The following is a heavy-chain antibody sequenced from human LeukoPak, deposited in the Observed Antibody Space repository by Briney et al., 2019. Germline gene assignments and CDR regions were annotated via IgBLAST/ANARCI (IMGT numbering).Heavy chain of an antibody. CDR3: AKDPFSLDFWSGYFGY. Sequence: GGSLRLSCAASGFTFSSYGMHWVRQAPGKGLEWVAFIRYDGSNKYYADSVKGRFTISRDNSKNTLYLQMNSLRAEDTAVYYCAKDPFSLDFWSGYFGYWGQGTLVTVPS. D-gene: IGHD3-3*01. CDR1: GFTFSSYG. V-gene: IGHV3-30*02. CDR2: IRYDGSNK. J-gene: IGHJ4*02.